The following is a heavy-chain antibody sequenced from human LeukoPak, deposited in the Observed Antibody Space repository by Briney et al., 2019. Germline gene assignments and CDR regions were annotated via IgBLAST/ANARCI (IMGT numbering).Heavy chain of an antibody. Sequence: SGTLSLTCTVSGGSISSYYWSWIRQPAGKGLEWIGRIYTSGSTNYNPSLKSRVTMSVDTSKNQFSLKLSSVTAADTAVYYCARIVVVPAAIYYYYMDVWGKGTTVTVSS. CDR3: ARIVVVPAAIYYYYMDV. CDR2: IYTSGST. D-gene: IGHD2-2*01. V-gene: IGHV4-4*07. J-gene: IGHJ6*03. CDR1: GGSISSYY.